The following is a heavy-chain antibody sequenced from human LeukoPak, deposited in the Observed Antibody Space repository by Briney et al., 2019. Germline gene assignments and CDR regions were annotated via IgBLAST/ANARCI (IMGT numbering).Heavy chain of an antibody. CDR3: ARDEGYGDFYFGVSKKYYFDY. D-gene: IGHD4-17*01. CDR1: GGSISSYY. Sequence: PSETLSLTCTVSGGSISSYYWSWIRQPAGKGLEWIGRIYTSGSTNYNPSLKSRVTMSVDTSKNQFSLKLSSVTAADTAVYYCARDEGYGDFYFGVSKKYYFDYWGRGTLVTVSS. CDR2: IYTSGST. J-gene: IGHJ4*02. V-gene: IGHV4-4*07.